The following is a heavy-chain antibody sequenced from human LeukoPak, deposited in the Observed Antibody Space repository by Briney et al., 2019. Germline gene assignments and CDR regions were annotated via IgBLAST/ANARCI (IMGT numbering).Heavy chain of an antibody. CDR2: ISYDGSNK. CDR3: ARDFREYCSGGSCFVDV. J-gene: IGHJ6*04. CDR1: GFTFSSYA. Sequence: GGSLRLSCAASGFTFSSYAMHWVRQAPGKGLEWVAVISYDGSNKYYADSVKGRFTISRDNPKNTLYLQMDSLRAEDTAVYYCARDFREYCSGGSCFVDVWGKGTTVTVSS. V-gene: IGHV3-30*04. D-gene: IGHD2-15*01.